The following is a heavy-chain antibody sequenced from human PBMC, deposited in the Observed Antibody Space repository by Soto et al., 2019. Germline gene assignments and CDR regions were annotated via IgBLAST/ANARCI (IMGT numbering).Heavy chain of an antibody. CDR3: ARDPGRAGSGNWFDP. J-gene: IGHJ5*02. Sequence: QVQLVQSGAEVKEPGASVRVSCKTSGYTFRSYVLHWVRQAPGQRPEWMGRINPGNENTIYSQNFQGRFTITRDTSASTVYMDLSSLTSEDTAVYYCARDPGRAGSGNWFDPWGQGTLVIVSS. V-gene: IGHV1-3*01. CDR2: INPGNENT. CDR1: GYTFRSYV. D-gene: IGHD3-10*01.